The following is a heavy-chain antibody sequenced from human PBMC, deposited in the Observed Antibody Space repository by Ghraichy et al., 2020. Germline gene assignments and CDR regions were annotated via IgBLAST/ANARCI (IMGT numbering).Heavy chain of an antibody. D-gene: IGHD1-26*01. CDR3: AREIRGSCFDF. V-gene: IGHV3-48*02. Sequence: GGSLRLSCAASGFNFNIYTMAWVRQAPGKGLEWVSFITSSSSTIAYADSVRGRFTISRDDAQNSLYLLMNSLKDEDTAVYYCAREIRGSCFDFWGQGTLVTVSS. J-gene: IGHJ4*02. CDR2: ITSSSSTI. CDR1: GFNFNIYT.